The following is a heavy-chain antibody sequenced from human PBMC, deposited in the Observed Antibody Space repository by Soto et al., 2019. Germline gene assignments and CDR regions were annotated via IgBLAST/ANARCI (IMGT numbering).Heavy chain of an antibody. CDR1: GFSLTTSGVG. CDR2: IYWDDDK. D-gene: IGHD3-3*01. Sequence: QITLNESGPTQVKPRQTLTLTCTFSGFSLTTSGVGVGWIRQSPGKAPEWLALIYWDDDKRYSPSLKSRLTITKETSKNQVVLTMADFDPADTATYYCAHRVLRTVFGLVTTTAIYFDFWGQGTPVAVSS. V-gene: IGHV2-5*02. J-gene: IGHJ4*02. CDR3: AHRVLRTVFGLVTTTAIYFDF.